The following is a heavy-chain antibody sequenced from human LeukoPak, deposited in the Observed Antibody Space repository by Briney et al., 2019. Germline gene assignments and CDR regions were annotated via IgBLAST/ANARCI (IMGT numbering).Heavy chain of an antibody. J-gene: IGHJ6*02. Sequence: PGGSLRLSCAASGFTFSSYGMHWVRQAPGKGLEWVAVISYDGSNKYYADSVKGRFTISRDNSKNTLYLQMNSLRAEDTAVYYCAKDQRRIVGALLTGYYYYGMDVWGQGTTVTVSS. V-gene: IGHV3-30*18. CDR1: GFTFSSYG. CDR3: AKDQRRIVGALLTGYYYYGMDV. CDR2: ISYDGSNK. D-gene: IGHD1-26*01.